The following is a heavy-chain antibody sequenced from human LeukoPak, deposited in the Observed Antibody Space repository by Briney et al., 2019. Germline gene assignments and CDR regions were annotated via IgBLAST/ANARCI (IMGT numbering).Heavy chain of an antibody. CDR3: ARDQVGCGGDCYGDAFDL. V-gene: IGHV3-66*01. J-gene: IGHJ3*01. D-gene: IGHD2-21*02. CDR2: LYADGGT. CDR1: GFTVSSNY. Sequence: GGSLRLSCAASGFTVSSNYTNWVRQAPGKGLEWVSVLYADGGTAYADSVKGRFTVSRDNSKNTLYLQMNSLRVEETAVYYCARDQVGCGGDCYGDAFDLWGQGTLVTVSS.